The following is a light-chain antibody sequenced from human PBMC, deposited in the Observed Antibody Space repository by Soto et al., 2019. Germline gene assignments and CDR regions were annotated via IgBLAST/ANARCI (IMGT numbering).Light chain of an antibody. Sequence: QSALTQPASVSGSPGQSITFSCTGTNSDVGGYNYVSWYQQHPGKAPKLMIYEVSNRPSGVSNRFSGSKSGNTASLTISGLQAEDEADYYCSSYTSSSTLFGTGTKLTVL. CDR3: SSYTSSSTL. V-gene: IGLV2-14*01. CDR2: EVS. J-gene: IGLJ1*01. CDR1: NSDVGGYNY.